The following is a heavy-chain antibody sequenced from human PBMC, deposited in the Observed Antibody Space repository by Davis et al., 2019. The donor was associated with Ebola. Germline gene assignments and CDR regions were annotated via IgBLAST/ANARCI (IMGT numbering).Heavy chain of an antibody. CDR3: ARDGGDIVVVPAAIASNLDY. D-gene: IGHD2-2*02. V-gene: IGHV3-53*05. CDR2: IYSGGST. CDR1: GFTVSSNY. J-gene: IGHJ4*02. Sequence: GESLKISCAASGFTVSSNYMSWVRQAPGKGLEWVSVIYSGGSTYYADSVKGRFTISRDNSKNTLYLQMNSLRAEDTAVYYCARDGGDIVVVPAAIASNLDYWGQGTLVTVSS.